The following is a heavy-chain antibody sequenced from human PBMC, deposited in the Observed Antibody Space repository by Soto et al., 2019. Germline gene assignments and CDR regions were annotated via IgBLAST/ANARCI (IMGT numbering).Heavy chain of an antibody. J-gene: IGHJ4*02. CDR2: ISFDGSNK. D-gene: IGHD6-13*01. CDR3: AKDRGQQLGSFDY. Sequence: QVQLVESGGGVVQPGRSLRLSCAASGFTLSNYGMHWVRQAPGKGLEWVAIISFDGSNKYYVDSVKGRFAISRDTSKNTLYLQMNSLGADDTAVYFCAKDRGQQLGSFDYWGQGALVTVSS. V-gene: IGHV3-30*18. CDR1: GFTLSNYG.